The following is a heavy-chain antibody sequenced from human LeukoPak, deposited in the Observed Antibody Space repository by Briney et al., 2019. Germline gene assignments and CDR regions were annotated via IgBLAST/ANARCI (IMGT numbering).Heavy chain of an antibody. CDR1: GFTFSTYA. D-gene: IGHD2-2*01. Sequence: GGSLRLSCAASGFTFSTYAMNWVRQAPGKGLEWVSAISGSGGSTYYADSVKGRFTISRDNSKNTLYLQMNSLRAEDTAVCYCAKIYCSSTSCYDYDAFDIWGQGTMVTVSS. J-gene: IGHJ3*02. CDR2: ISGSGGST. CDR3: AKIYCSSTSCYDYDAFDI. V-gene: IGHV3-23*01.